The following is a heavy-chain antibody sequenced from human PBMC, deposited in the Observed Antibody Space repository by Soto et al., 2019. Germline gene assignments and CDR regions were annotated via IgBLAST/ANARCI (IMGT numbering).Heavy chain of an antibody. CDR2: IRPYNGDT. Sequence: QAQLVQSGSEVKRPGASVKVSCKASGYSFSSYGIVWVRQAPGQGLEWMGWIRPYNGDTNSAKKFQGRVTLTTDTSTSTAYMELRSLRYDDTAVYYCARRAEYHYFYYMGVWGKGTTVTVSS. J-gene: IGHJ6*03. V-gene: IGHV1-18*01. D-gene: IGHD6-6*01. CDR1: GYSFSSYG. CDR3: ARRAEYHYFYYMGV.